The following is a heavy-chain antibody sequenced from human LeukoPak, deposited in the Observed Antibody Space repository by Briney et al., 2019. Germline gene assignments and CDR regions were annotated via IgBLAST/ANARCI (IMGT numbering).Heavy chain of an antibody. CDR1: GFTFSGSS. J-gene: IGHJ5*02. V-gene: IGHV3-73*01. Sequence: GGSLRLSCAASGFTFSGSSIHWVRQASGKGLEWVGLIRTKANSCATAYAASVTGRFTISRDDSKDTSYLQMNSLKTEDTALYFCTTSYSGNSWYDWFGPWGQGTLVTVSS. CDR3: TTSYSGNSWYDWFGP. D-gene: IGHD6-13*01. CDR2: IRTKANSCAT.